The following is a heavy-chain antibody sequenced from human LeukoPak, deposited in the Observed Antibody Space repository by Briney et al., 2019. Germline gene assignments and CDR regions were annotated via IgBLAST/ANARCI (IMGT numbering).Heavy chain of an antibody. J-gene: IGHJ4*02. CDR1: GDSVSSNNGA. Sequence: SQTLSLTCAISGDSVSSNNGAWNWTRQSPSRGLEWLGRTYYRSKWYDDYAVPMKGRISINPDTSKNQFSLQVNSVTPEDTAIYYCARDLGTSGWYTFDYWGQGTLVTVSS. D-gene: IGHD6-19*01. V-gene: IGHV6-1*01. CDR3: ARDLGTSGWYTFDY. CDR2: TYYRSKWYD.